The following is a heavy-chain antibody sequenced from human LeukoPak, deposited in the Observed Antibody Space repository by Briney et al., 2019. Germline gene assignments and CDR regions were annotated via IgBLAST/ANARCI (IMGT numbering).Heavy chain of an antibody. CDR3: AKDWPSVSGSYPNDYFDY. Sequence: GGSLRLSCAASGFTFSSYNMHWVRQAPGKGLEWVAFIRYDGSNKYYADSVKGRFTISRDNSKNTLYLQMNSLRAEDTAVYYCAKDWPSVSGSYPNDYFDYWGQGTLVTVSS. J-gene: IGHJ4*02. D-gene: IGHD1-26*01. CDR1: GFTFSSYN. V-gene: IGHV3-30*02. CDR2: IRYDGSNK.